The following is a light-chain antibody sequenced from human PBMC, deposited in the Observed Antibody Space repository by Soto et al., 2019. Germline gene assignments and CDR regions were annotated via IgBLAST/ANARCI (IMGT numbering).Light chain of an antibody. CDR1: QSVSIY. V-gene: IGKV3-11*01. CDR2: DAS. CDR3: QQRSSWPPT. Sequence: EIVLTQSPATLSLSPGERATVSCRASQSVSIYLAWYQQKPGQAPRLLIYDASNRATGIPARFSGSGSGADLTLTISSLEPEDFAVYYCQQRSSWPPTFGQGTRLEIK. J-gene: IGKJ5*01.